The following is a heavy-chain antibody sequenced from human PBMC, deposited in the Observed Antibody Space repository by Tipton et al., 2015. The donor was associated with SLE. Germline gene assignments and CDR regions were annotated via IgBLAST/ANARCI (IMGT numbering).Heavy chain of an antibody. D-gene: IGHD3-16*01. CDR1: GFTFSNYW. CDR2: IWYDGSNK. Sequence: SLRLSCVASGFTFSNYWMGWVRQAPGKGLEWVAVIWYDGSNKYYADSVKGRFTISRDNSKNTLYLQMNSLRAEDTAVYYCAGGTTYYFDYWGQGTLVTVSS. CDR3: AGGTTYYFDY. J-gene: IGHJ4*02. V-gene: IGHV3-33*08.